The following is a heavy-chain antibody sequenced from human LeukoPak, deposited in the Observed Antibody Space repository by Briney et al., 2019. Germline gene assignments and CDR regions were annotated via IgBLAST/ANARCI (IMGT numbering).Heavy chain of an antibody. CDR2: IIPILGIA. Sequence: SVKVSCKASGGTFSSYAISWVRQAPGQGLEWMGRIIPILGIANYAQKFQGRVTITADKSTSTAYMELSSLRSEDTAVYYCAREVVPAAITVNWFDPWGQGTLVTVSS. CDR1: GGTFSSYA. CDR3: AREVVPAAITVNWFDP. D-gene: IGHD2-2*01. V-gene: IGHV1-69*04. J-gene: IGHJ5*02.